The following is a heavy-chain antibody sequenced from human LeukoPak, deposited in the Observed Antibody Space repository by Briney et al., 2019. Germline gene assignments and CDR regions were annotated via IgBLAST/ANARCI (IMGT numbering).Heavy chain of an antibody. D-gene: IGHD4-17*01. CDR2: IYYSGST. CDR1: GGSVSSGSYY. V-gene: IGHV4-61*01. J-gene: IGHJ4*02. Sequence: SETLSLTCTVSGGSVSSGSYYWSWIRQPPGKGLEWIGYIYYSGSTNYNPSLKSRATISVDTSKNQFSLKLSSVTAADTAVYYCARVRADYGDYHQACDYWGQGTLVTVSS. CDR3: ARVRADYGDYHQACDY.